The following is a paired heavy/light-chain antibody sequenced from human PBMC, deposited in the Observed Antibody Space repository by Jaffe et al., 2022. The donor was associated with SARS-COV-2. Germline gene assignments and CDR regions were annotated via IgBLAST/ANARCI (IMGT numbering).Light chain of an antibody. CDR2: RDN. Sequence: SYELTQPLSVSVALGQTARITCGGENIGSKTVHWYQQKPGQAPLLVMYRDNNRPSGIPERFSGSHSGNTATLTISRAQAGDEADFYCQVWDSSVAPYVFGTGTKVTVL. CDR1: NIGSKT. J-gene: IGLJ1*01. V-gene: IGLV3-9*01. CDR3: QVWDSSVAPYV.
Heavy chain of an antibody. CDR3: ARGRGWFDT. CDR1: GFTVSSNY. J-gene: IGHJ5*02. V-gene: IGHV3-53*02. Sequence: EVQLVETGGGLIQPGGSLRLSCAASGFTVSSNYLSWVRQAPGKGLEWISILYSGGSTYYADSVKGRFTISRDNSKNTLYLQMNSLTVEDTAVYYCARGRGWFDTWGQGTLVTVSS. CDR2: LYSGGST.